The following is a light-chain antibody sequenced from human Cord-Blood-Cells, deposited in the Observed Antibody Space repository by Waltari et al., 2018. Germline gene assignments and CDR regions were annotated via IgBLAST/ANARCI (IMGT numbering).Light chain of an antibody. CDR3: AAWDDSLNGHVV. CDR1: SSNIGSNT. V-gene: IGLV1-44*01. Sequence: QSVLTQPPSASGTPGQRVTISCSGSSSNIGSNTVNWYQQLPGTAPKLLTYSNNQRPSGVPGRFSGSKSGTSASLAISGLQSEDEADYYCAAWDDSLNGHVVFGGGTKLTVL. J-gene: IGLJ2*01. CDR2: SNN.